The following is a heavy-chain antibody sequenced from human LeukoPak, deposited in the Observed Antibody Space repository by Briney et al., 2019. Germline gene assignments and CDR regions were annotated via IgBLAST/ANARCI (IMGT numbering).Heavy chain of an antibody. CDR1: GFTFSDYY. CDR2: ISSSSNYT. Sequence: PGGSLRLSCAASGFTFSDYYMIWVRQAPGKGLEWVSYISSSSNYTNYADSVKGRFTISRDNAKNSLYLEMNSLRAEGRAVYYCTRGGGIQYYFDNWGQETLVTVSS. CDR3: TRGGGIQYYFDN. J-gene: IGHJ4*02. D-gene: IGHD3-16*01. V-gene: IGHV3-11*06.